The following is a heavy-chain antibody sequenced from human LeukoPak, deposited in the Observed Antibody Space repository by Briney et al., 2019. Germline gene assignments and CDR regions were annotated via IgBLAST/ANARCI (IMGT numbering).Heavy chain of an antibody. D-gene: IGHD2-2*01. CDR1: GFTFDDYG. J-gene: IGHJ4*02. CDR2: INWNGGST. Sequence: PGGSLRLSCAASGFTFDDYGMSWVRHAPGKGLEWVSGINWNGGSTVYADSVKGRFTISRDNAKNSLYLQMNSLRAEDTALYYCARAWDCSSTSCSFDYWGQGTLVTVSS. V-gene: IGHV3-20*04. CDR3: ARAWDCSSTSCSFDY.